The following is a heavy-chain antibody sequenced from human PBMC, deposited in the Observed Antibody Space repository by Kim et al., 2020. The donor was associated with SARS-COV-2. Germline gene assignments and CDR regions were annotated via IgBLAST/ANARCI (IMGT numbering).Heavy chain of an antibody. CDR2: IQSKTDGGQT. V-gene: IGHV3-15*01. CDR1: GFPFSKAW. Sequence: GGSLRLSCAASGFPFSKAWMSWVRQAPGKGLEWVGRIQSKTDGGQTDYAAPVEGRFTISRDDSKNTLYLQMNSLTTEDTAMIYFTTYDRWGQGTLVTAPS. CDR3: TTYDR. J-gene: IGHJ5*02.